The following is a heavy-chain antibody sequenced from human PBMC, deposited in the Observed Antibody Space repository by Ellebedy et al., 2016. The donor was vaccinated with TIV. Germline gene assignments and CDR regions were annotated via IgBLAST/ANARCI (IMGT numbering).Heavy chain of an antibody. CDR2: ISWYNGNT. J-gene: IGHJ4*02. V-gene: IGHV1-18*01. CDR3: ARGGNYYTSSGDYRYYFDY. D-gene: IGHD2-21*02. Sequence: AASVKVSCKASGYIFTSFGIIWVRQAPGQGLEWMGWISWYNGNTKYGQTFQGRLTMTTDTSTSTAYMELRSLRPDDTAVYFCARGGNYYTSSGDYRYYFDYWGQGTLVTVSS. CDR1: GYIFTSFG.